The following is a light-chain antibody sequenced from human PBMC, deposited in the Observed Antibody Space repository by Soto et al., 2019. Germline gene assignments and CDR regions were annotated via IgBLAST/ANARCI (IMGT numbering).Light chain of an antibody. CDR1: AMPNQY. V-gene: IGLV3-25*02. CDR2: KDN. J-gene: IGLJ2*01. Sequence: SYELTQPPSVSLSPGQTARIACSGYAMPNQYAYWYQQKPGQAPILVIYKDNERPSGIPERFSGSNSGTTATLTISGVQAEDEADYYCQSSDSSGTSVVFGGGTKLTVL. CDR3: QSSDSSGTSVV.